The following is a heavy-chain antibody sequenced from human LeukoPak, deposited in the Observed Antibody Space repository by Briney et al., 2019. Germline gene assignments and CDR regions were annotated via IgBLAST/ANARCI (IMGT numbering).Heavy chain of an antibody. J-gene: IGHJ4*02. Sequence: GGSLRLSCAASGFTFSSYSINWVRQAPGKGLEWVSYISGSSSAIYYADSVKGRFTISRDNAKNSLYLQMNSLRAEDTAVYYCARSVVVTAIPDYWGQGTLVTVSS. D-gene: IGHD2-21*02. CDR2: ISGSSSAI. V-gene: IGHV3-48*01. CDR1: GFTFSSYS. CDR3: ARSVVVTAIPDY.